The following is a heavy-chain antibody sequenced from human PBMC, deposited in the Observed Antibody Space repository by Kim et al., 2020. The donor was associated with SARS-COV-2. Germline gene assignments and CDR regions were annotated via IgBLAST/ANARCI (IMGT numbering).Heavy chain of an antibody. V-gene: IGHV3-49*03. D-gene: IGHD3-10*01. CDR1: GFSFVEHS. J-gene: IGHJ6*02. Sequence: GGSLRLSCAGSGFSFVEHSMSWFRQAPGKGLEWVGFIKTKGYGETTEYAASVKGRFTISRDDSKSIAYLQVNSLKTEDTAVYYCTRLRASMVRGVIPGSYYYGMDVWGQGTTVTVSS. CDR2: IKTKGYGETT. CDR3: TRLRASMVRGVIPGSYYYGMDV.